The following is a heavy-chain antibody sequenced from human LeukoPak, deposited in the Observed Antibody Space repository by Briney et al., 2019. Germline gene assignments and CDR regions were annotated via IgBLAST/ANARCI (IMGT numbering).Heavy chain of an antibody. CDR1: GYTFTGFY. CDR2: INANSGGT. J-gene: IGHJ4*02. Sequence: ASVKVSCKASGYTFTGFYMHWVRQAPGQGLEWMGWINANSGGTNYAQKFRGRVTMTRDTSISTAYMELSSLRSDDTAVYYCAREFNRYSYGLYWGQGTLVTVSS. CDR3: AREFNRYSYGLY. D-gene: IGHD5-18*01. V-gene: IGHV1-2*02.